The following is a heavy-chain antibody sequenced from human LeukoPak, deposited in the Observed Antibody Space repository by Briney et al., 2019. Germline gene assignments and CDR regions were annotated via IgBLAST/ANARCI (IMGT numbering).Heavy chain of an antibody. J-gene: IGHJ4*02. CDR2: IYHSGST. Sequence: PSGTLSLTCAVSGGSISSSNWWSWVRQPPGKGLEWIGEIYHSGSTNYNPSLKSRVTISVDTSKNQFSLKLSSVTAADTAVYYCARRRDDYNYNFDYWGQGTLVTVSS. CDR3: ARRRDDYNYNFDY. D-gene: IGHD5-24*01. V-gene: IGHV4-4*02. CDR1: GGSISSSNW.